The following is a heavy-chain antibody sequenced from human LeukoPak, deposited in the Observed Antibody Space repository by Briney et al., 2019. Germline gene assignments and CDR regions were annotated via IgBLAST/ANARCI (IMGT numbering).Heavy chain of an antibody. CDR3: ASPRGYSYGYNYYGMDV. CDR2: ISYDGSNK. V-gene: IGHV3-30*03. Sequence: GGSLRLSCAASGFTFSSYGMPWVRQAPGKGLEWVAVISYDGSNKYYADSVKGRFTISRDNSKNTLYLQMNSLRAEDTAVYYCASPRGYSYGYNYYGMDVWGQGTTVTV. D-gene: IGHD5-18*01. CDR1: GFTFSSYG. J-gene: IGHJ6*02.